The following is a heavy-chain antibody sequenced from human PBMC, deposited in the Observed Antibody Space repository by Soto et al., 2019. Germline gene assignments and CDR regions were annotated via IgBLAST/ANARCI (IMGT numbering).Heavy chain of an antibody. CDR3: ASSPGPPIYCSGGSCYSGLSRYYYYYMDV. CDR2: NYYSGST. V-gene: IGHV4-59*01. D-gene: IGHD2-15*01. J-gene: IGHJ6*03. Sequence: SETLSLTCTVSGGSISSYYWSWIRQPPGKGLERIGNNYYSGSTNYNPSLKSRVTISVDTSKNQFSLKLSSVTAADTAVYYCASSPGPPIYCSGGSCYSGLSRYYYYYMDVWGKGTTVTVSS. CDR1: GGSISSYY.